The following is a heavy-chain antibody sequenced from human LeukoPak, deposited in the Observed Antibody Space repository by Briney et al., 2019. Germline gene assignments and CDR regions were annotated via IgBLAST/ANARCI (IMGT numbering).Heavy chain of an antibody. V-gene: IGHV4-4*02. CDR3: ARLVVAAAGTNWFDP. D-gene: IGHD6-13*01. CDR1: GGSISRSNW. J-gene: IGHJ5*02. CDR2: IYHSGST. Sequence: SGTLSLTCAVSGGSISRSNWWSWVRQPPGKGLEWIGEIYHSGSTNYNPSLKSRVTISVDKSKNQFSLKLSSVTAADTAVYYCARLVVAAAGTNWFDPWGQGTLVTVSS.